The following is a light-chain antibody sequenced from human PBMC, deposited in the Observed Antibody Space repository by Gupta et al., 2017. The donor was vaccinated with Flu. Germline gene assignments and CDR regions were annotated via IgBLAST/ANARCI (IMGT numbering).Light chain of an antibody. CDR1: QSISSY. J-gene: IGKJ1*01. CDR2: AAS. Sequence: IEMTQSRTSLSASVGDRVTVPCRASQSISSYLNWYQQKPGKAPKLLIYAASSLQSGVPSRFSGSGSGTDFTLTISSLQPEDFATYYCQQSYSTLLTFGQGTKVEIK. V-gene: IGKV1-39*01. CDR3: QQSYSTLLT.